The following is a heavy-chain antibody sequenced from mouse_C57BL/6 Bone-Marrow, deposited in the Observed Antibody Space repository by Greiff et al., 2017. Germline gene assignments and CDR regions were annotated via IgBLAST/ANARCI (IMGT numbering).Heavy chain of an antibody. Sequence: VQLQESDAELVKPGASVKISCKVSGYTFTDHTIHWMKQRPEQGLEWIGYIYPRDGSTKYNEKFKGKATLTADKSSSTAYMQLNSLTSEDSAVYFGARGGYYGSSCYFDYWGQGTTLTVSS. CDR2: IYPRDGST. CDR3: ARGGYYGSSCYFDY. D-gene: IGHD1-1*01. CDR1: GYTFTDHT. V-gene: IGHV1-78*01. J-gene: IGHJ2*01.